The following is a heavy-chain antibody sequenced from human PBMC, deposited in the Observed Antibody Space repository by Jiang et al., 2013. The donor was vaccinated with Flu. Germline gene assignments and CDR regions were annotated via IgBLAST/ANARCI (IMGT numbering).Heavy chain of an antibody. CDR1: GYTFTNNA. Sequence: QSGSELKKPGAPVRVSCKASGYTFTNNAINWVRQAPGQGLEWMGWINTNTGNPTYAQGFTGRFVFSLDTSVTTAYLQISSLKAEDTAVYYCARASHPRPLDYWGQGTLVTVSS. CDR2: INTNTGNP. V-gene: IGHV7-4-1*02. CDR3: ARASHPRPLDY. J-gene: IGHJ4*02.